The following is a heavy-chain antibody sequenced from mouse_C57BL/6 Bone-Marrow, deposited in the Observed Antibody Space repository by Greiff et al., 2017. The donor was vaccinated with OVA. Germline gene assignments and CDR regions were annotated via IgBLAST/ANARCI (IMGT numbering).Heavy chain of an antibody. CDR1: GFTFSSYA. CDR3: TRGGGNYVAMDY. Sequence: EVQVVESGEGLVKPGGSLKLSCAASGFTFSSYAMSWVRQTPEKRLEWVAYISSGGDYIYYADTVKGRFTISRDNARNTLYLQMSSLKSEDTAMYYCTRGGGNYVAMDYWGQGTSVTVSS. D-gene: IGHD2-1*01. J-gene: IGHJ4*01. CDR2: ISSGGDYI. V-gene: IGHV5-9-1*02.